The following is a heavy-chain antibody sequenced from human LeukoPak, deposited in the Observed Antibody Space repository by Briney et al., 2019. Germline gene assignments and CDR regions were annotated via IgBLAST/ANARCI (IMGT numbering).Heavy chain of an antibody. V-gene: IGHV3-23*01. Sequence: GGSLRLSCAASGFTFSSYAMSWVRQAPGKGLEWVSAISGSGGSTYYADSVKGRFTISRDNSKNTLYLQMNGLRAEDTAIYYCAKSNLDSGYDFFDYWGQGTLVTVSS. CDR2: ISGSGGST. CDR1: GFTFSSYA. D-gene: IGHD5-12*01. J-gene: IGHJ4*02. CDR3: AKSNLDSGYDFFDY.